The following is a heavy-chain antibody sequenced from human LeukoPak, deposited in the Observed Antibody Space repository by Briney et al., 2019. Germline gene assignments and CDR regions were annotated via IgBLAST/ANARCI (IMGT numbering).Heavy chain of an antibody. V-gene: IGHV5-51*01. CDR3: ARQTHIVVVTATYVY. D-gene: IGHD2-21*02. Sequence: GESLKISCKGSGSSFTSYWIGWVRQMPGKGLEWMGIIYPGDSDTRYSPSFQGQVTISADKSISTAYLQWSSLKASDTAMYYCARQTHIVVVTATYVYWGQGTLVTVSS. J-gene: IGHJ4*02. CDR2: IYPGDSDT. CDR1: GSSFTSYW.